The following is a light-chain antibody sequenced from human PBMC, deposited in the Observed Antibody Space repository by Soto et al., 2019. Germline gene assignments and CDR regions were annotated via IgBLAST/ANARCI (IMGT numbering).Light chain of an antibody. V-gene: IGLV2-11*01. Sequence: QSALTHPRSVSGSPGQSVTISCTGTSSDVGGYNYVSWYQQHPGKATKLMIYDVSKRPSGVPDRFSGSKSGNTSSLTISGLQAEDEADYYCCSYAGSYTSYFFGTGTKLTVL. CDR3: CSYAGSYTSYF. CDR2: DVS. J-gene: IGLJ1*01. CDR1: SSDVGGYNY.